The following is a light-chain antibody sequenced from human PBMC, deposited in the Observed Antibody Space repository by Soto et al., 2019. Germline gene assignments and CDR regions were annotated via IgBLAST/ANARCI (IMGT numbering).Light chain of an antibody. CDR1: QSVSVN. CDR2: GAS. J-gene: IGKJ1*01. Sequence: EIVMTQSPATLSVSPGDRATLSCRASQSVSVNLAWYQQKPGQAPRLLIYGASSRATGIPDRFSGSGSGTDFTLTISRLEPEDFAVYYCQQYGSSPPWTFGQGTKVDIK. CDR3: QQYGSSPPWT. V-gene: IGKV3-20*01.